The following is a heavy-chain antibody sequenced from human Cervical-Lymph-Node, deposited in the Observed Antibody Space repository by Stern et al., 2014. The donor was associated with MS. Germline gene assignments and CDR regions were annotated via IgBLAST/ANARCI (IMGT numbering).Heavy chain of an antibody. CDR1: GFTFSSYW. Sequence: EVQLVDSGGGLVQPGGSLRRSCAASGFTFSSYWMSWVRQAPGKGLEWVANIKQAVSEKYYVDSVKGRFTISRDNSKNSLYLQMNSLRAEDTAVYYCARVAWSDDPTYSSRWTFDYWGQGTLVTVSS. CDR2: IKQAVSEK. J-gene: IGHJ4*02. V-gene: IGHV3-7*01. CDR3: ARVAWSDDPTYSSRWTFDY. D-gene: IGHD6-13*01.